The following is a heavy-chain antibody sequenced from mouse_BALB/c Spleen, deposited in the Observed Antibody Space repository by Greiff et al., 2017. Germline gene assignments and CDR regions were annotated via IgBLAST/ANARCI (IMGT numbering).Heavy chain of an antibody. CDR3: ARDFPYAMDY. J-gene: IGHJ4*01. CDR1: GYSFTGYY. Sequence: EVKLQESGPELVKPGASVKISCKASGYSFTGYYMHWVKQSHVKSLEWIGRINPYNGATSYNQNFKDKASLTVDKSSSTAYMELHSLTSEDSAVYYCARDFPYAMDYWGQGTSVTVSS. V-gene: IGHV1-31*01. CDR2: INPYNGAT.